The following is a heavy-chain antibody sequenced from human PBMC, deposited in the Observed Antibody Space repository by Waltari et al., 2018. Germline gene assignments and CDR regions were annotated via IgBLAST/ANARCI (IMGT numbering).Heavy chain of an antibody. V-gene: IGHV1-69*01. D-gene: IGHD2-2*01. Sequence: QVQLVQSGAEVKKPGSSVKVSCKASGGTFGRFAISWVRQAAGEGLEWMGGIIPKIGASNYAQKFQGRVTITADDSTSSAYMEVTSLSFEDTAVYFCATDTSPPYWGQGTLVIVSS. J-gene: IGHJ4*02. CDR2: IIPKIGAS. CDR1: GGTFGRFA. CDR3: ATDTSPPY.